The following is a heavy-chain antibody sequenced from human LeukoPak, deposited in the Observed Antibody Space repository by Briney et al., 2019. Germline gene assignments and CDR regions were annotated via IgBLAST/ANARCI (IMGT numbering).Heavy chain of an antibody. CDR2: IYYSGST. D-gene: IGHD2-21*01. V-gene: IGHV4-59*01. Sequence: SETLSLTCTVSGGSISSYHWSWIRQPPGKGLEWIGYIYYSGSTNYNPSLKGRVTISVDTSKNQFSLKLSSVTAADTAVYYCARGVVIAPQTFDYWGQGTLVTVSS. CDR3: ARGVVIAPQTFDY. J-gene: IGHJ4*02. CDR1: GGSISSYH.